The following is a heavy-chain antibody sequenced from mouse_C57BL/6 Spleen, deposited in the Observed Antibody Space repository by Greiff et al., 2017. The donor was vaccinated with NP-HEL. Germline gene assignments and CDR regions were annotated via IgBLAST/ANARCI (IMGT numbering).Heavy chain of an antibody. D-gene: IGHD1-1*01. CDR3: TTAPTVGARGDAMDD. J-gene: IGHJ4*01. CDR2: IDPEDGDT. CDR1: GYNFTDYY. Sequence: EVQLQQSGAELVRPGASVKLSCTASGYNFTDYYMHWVKQRPEQGLEWIGRIDPEDGDTEYAPKFQGKATMTADTSSNTAYLQLSSLTSEDTAVYYGTTAPTVGARGDAMDDWGQGTSVTVSS. V-gene: IGHV14-1*01.